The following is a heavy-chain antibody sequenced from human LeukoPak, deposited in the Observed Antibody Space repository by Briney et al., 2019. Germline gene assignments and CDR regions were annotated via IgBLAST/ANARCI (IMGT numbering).Heavy chain of an antibody. D-gene: IGHD2/OR15-2a*01. J-gene: IGHJ6*03. CDR3: ARGAGGDYFLGYMDV. V-gene: IGHV4-39*07. CDR1: GGSISSRSYY. CDR2: IYYSGSA. Sequence: SETLSLTCTVSGGSISSRSYYWGWIRQPPGKGLEWIGSIYYSGSAYYNPSLKSRVTISVDTSKNQFSLKLSSVTAADTAVYYCARGAGGDYFLGYMDVWGKGTTVTVSS.